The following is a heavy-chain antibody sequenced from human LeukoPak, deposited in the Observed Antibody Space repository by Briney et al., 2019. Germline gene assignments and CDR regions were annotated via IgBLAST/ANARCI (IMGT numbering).Heavy chain of an antibody. CDR1: GGSISDYY. CDR2: IYYSGST. CDR3: ARDPGMGDDAFDI. Sequence: SETLSLTCTVSGGSISDYYWNWIRQPPGKGLEWIGYIYYSGSTNYNPSLKSRVTISVDTSKNQFSLKLSSVTAADTAVYYCARDPGMGDDAFDIWGQGTMVTVSS. J-gene: IGHJ3*02. V-gene: IGHV4-59*12. D-gene: IGHD3-16*01.